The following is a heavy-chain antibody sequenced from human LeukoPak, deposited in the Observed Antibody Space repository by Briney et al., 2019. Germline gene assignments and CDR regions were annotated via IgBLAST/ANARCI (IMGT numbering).Heavy chain of an antibody. CDR3: VRGSSANYDT. V-gene: IGHV3-23*01. CDR1: EFTLSSYA. CDR2: ITRSGDNT. D-gene: IGHD4/OR15-4a*01. J-gene: IGHJ5*02. Sequence: GGSLRLSCAASEFTLSSYAMCWVRQAPGKGLQWVSSITRSGDNTYYADSVKGRFTISRDNTKNTLHLQVNSLRAEDTAVYYCVRGSSANYDTWGQGTLVTVSS.